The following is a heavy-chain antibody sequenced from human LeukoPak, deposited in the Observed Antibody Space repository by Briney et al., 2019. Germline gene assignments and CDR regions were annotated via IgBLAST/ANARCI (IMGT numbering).Heavy chain of an antibody. Sequence: SETLSLTCIVSAGSMRSSGYYWGWIRQPPGMGLEWIGSISYSGSTNFNPSLKSRVTILEDTSKNQFSLKLSSVTAADTAVYYCYTTSGGRPHWGQGTLVTVSS. CDR2: ISYSGST. CDR3: YTTSGGRPH. V-gene: IGHV4-39*01. D-gene: IGHD2-2*02. J-gene: IGHJ4*02. CDR1: AGSMRSSGYY.